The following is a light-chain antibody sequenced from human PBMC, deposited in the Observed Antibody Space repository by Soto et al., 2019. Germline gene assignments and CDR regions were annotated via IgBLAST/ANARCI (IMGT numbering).Light chain of an antibody. Sequence: QLVLTQSPSASASLGASVKLTCTLSSGHSSYAIAWHQQQPEKGPRYLMKLNSDGSHSKGDGIPDRFSGSSSGAERYLTISSLQSGDEADCYCQTWGTGYVFGTGTKLTVL. CDR3: QTWGTGYV. CDR2: LNSDGSH. CDR1: SGHSSYA. J-gene: IGLJ1*01. V-gene: IGLV4-69*01.